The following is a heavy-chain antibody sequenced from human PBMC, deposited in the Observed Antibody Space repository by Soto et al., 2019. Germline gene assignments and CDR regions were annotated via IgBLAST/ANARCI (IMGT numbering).Heavy chain of an antibody. J-gene: IGHJ4*02. CDR2: ISSSSSYI. V-gene: IGHV3-21*01. Sequence: GGSLRLSCAASGFTFSSYSMNWVRQAPGKGLEWVSSISSSSSYIYYADSVKGRFTISRDNAKNSLYLQMNSLRAEDTAVYYCARDSDIVVVPAAMFVDYWGQGTLVTVSS. D-gene: IGHD2-2*01. CDR1: GFTFSSYS. CDR3: ARDSDIVVVPAAMFVDY.